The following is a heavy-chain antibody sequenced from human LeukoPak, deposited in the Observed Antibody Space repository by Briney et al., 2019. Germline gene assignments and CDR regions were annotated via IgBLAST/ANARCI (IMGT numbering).Heavy chain of an antibody. J-gene: IGHJ4*02. CDR2: ISGSGGST. CDR3: ARNFNHFDY. D-gene: IGHD1-14*01. V-gene: IGHV3-23*01. Sequence: PGGSLRLSCAASGFTFSSYGMSWVRQAPGKGLKWVSAISGSGGSTYYADSVKGRFTISRDNSKNTLYLQMNSLRAEDTAVYYCARNFNHFDYWGQGTLVTVSS. CDR1: GFTFSSYG.